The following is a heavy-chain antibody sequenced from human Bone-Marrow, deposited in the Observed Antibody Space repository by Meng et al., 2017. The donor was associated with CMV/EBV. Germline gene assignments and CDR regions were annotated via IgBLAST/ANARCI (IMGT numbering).Heavy chain of an antibody. CDR1: GGSISSGDYY. CDR3: ARTRKRFLEWLLDR. Sequence: SETLSLTCTVSGGSISSGDYYWSWIRQPPGKGLEWIGYIDYSGSTYYNPSLKSRVTISVDTSKNQFSLKLSSVTATDTAVYYCARTRKRFLEWLLDRWGQGTLVTVSS. J-gene: IGHJ4*02. D-gene: IGHD3-3*01. CDR2: IDYSGST. V-gene: IGHV4-30-4*08.